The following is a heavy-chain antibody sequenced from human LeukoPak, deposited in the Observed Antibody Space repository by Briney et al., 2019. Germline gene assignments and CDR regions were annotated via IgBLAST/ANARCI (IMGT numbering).Heavy chain of an antibody. Sequence: GRSLRLSCAASGFTLSSYGMHCVRQAPGKGLEWVAAISYDGSNKYYADSVKGRFTISRDNSKNTLYLQMNSLRAEDTAVYYCAKEHNDLAREYYFDYWGQGTLVTVSS. J-gene: IGHJ4*02. CDR2: ISYDGSNK. V-gene: IGHV3-30*18. CDR1: GFTLSSYG. D-gene: IGHD1-1*01. CDR3: AKEHNDLAREYYFDY.